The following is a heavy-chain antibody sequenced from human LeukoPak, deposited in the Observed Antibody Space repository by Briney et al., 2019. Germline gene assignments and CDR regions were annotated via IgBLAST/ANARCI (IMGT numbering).Heavy chain of an antibody. V-gene: IGHV3-11*04. D-gene: IGHD6-6*01. CDR1: GFTFSEYY. Sequence: GGSLRLSCAASGFTFSEYYMSWIRQAPGKGLDWVSYISSGGDTIYYADSVKGRFTVSRDNAKNSLYLQMNTLRAEDTAVYYCAKDASSSSLDYWGQGTLVTVSS. CDR2: ISSGGDTI. J-gene: IGHJ4*02. CDR3: AKDASSSSLDY.